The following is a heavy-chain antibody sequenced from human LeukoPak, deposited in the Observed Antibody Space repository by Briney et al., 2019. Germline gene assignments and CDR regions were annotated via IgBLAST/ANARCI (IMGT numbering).Heavy chain of an antibody. Sequence: SVKVSCKASGYTFTYRYLHWVRHAPGQALEWMGWITPFNGNTNYAQKFQDRVTITRDRSMSTAYMELSSLRSEDTAMYYCASSPRGLYYYMDVWGKGTTVTVSS. CDR2: ITPFNGNT. V-gene: IGHV1-45*02. CDR3: ASSPRGLYYYMDV. J-gene: IGHJ6*03. CDR1: GYTFTYRY.